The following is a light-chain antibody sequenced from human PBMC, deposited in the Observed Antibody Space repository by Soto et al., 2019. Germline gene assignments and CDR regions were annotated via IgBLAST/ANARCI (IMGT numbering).Light chain of an antibody. J-gene: IGKJ5*01. CDR3: QQYGSSIT. Sequence: TVLTPSPGTLSLSPDERATLACRASQNVSSSYLAWYQQKPGQAPRLLIYGASSRATGIPDRFSGSGSGTDFTLTINRQEPEDFAVYYCQQYGSSITFGQGTRLE. CDR1: QNVSSSY. CDR2: GAS. V-gene: IGKV3-20*01.